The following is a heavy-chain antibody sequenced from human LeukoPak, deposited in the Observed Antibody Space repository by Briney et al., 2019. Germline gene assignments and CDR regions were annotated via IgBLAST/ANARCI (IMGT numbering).Heavy chain of an antibody. CDR1: GFTFASAA. J-gene: IGHJ4*02. D-gene: IGHD6-13*01. V-gene: IGHV3-23*01. Sequence: GGSLRLSCAASGFTFASAAMSWVRQGPGKGLEWVSLITNSGGDTYYADSVKGRFTISRDNSKKTLTLQMNSLRAEDTAVYYCARGGAWYSDYWGQGTLVTVSS. CDR3: ARGGAWYSDY. CDR2: ITNSGGDT.